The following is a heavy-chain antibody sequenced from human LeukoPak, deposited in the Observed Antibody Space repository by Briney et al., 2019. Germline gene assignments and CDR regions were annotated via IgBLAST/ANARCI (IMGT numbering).Heavy chain of an antibody. CDR2: INPNSGGT. Sequence: ASVKVSCKASGYTFTSYGISWVRQSPGQGLEWRGWINPNSGGTNYAQKFPGRVTMTRDTSISPAYMEMSRLRSDDPAVYYCARSRAYYGSGSYLYWGQGTLVTVSS. V-gene: IGHV1-2*02. CDR1: GYTFTSYG. D-gene: IGHD3-10*01. J-gene: IGHJ4*02. CDR3: ARSRAYYGSGSYLY.